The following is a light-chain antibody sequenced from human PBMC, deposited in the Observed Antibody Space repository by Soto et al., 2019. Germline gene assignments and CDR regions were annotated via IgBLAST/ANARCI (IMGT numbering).Light chain of an antibody. Sequence: QSALTQPASVSGSPGQSITISRTGTSSDVGGFNYVSWYQHHPGKAPKLMIYEVSNRPSGVSNRFSGSKSGNTASLTISGLQAEDEADYYCSSYTSSSTYVFGTGTKVTVL. V-gene: IGLV2-14*01. CDR2: EVS. CDR1: SSDVGGFNY. CDR3: SSYTSSSTYV. J-gene: IGLJ1*01.